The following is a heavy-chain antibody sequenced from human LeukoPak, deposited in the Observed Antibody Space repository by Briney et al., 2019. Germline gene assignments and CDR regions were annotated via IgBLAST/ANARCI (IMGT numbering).Heavy chain of an antibody. CDR1: GFSFSSHG. CDR2: VARDGGAK. J-gene: IGHJ4*02. CDR3: AREATWGQWYFDH. V-gene: IGHV3-30*03. Sequence: PGTSLRLSCVASGFSFSSHGMHWVRQAPGKGLQWVAVVARDGGAKFYGDSVKGRFTLSRDNSKNMFFLQMNFLTVEDTAVYYCAREATWGQWYFDHWGQGTPVIVSS. D-gene: IGHD6-19*01.